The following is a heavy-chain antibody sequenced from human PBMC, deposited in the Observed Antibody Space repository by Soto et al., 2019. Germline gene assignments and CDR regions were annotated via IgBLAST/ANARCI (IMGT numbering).Heavy chain of an antibody. Sequence: GGSLRLSCAASGFTSSSYAMHWVRQAPGKGLEWVAVISYDGSNKYYADSVKGRFTISRDNSKNTLYLQMNSLRAEDTAVYYCARPKYYYDSSGYYPFGYWGQGTLVTVSS. CDR2: ISYDGSNK. CDR1: GFTSSSYA. D-gene: IGHD3-22*01. V-gene: IGHV3-30-3*01. CDR3: ARPKYYYDSSGYYPFGY. J-gene: IGHJ4*02.